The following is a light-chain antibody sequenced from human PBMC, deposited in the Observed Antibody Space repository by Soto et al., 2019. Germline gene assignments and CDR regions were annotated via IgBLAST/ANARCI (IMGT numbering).Light chain of an antibody. V-gene: IGLV1-40*01. CDR1: SSNIGAGYD. J-gene: IGLJ3*02. Sequence: QAVVTQPPSVSGAPGQRVTLSCTGSSSNIGAGYDVHWYQQVPGTAPKFLMHGNSNRPSGVPDRFSGSKSGTSASLAITGLQAEDEADYYCQSYDSTLSAWVFGGGTKLTVL. CDR3: QSYDSTLSAWV. CDR2: GNS.